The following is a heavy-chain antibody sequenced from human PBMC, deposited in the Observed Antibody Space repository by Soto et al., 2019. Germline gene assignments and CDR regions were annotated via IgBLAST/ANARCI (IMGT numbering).Heavy chain of an antibody. J-gene: IGHJ3*02. Sequence: EVQVLESGGGLVQPGGSLRLSCEGSGFTVSSHAMTWIRQAAGKGPEWVSTVTADGGTYYADSVKGRFAMSRDTSANTRYLQMNSRGAEDTAAYYCAPHVSCSGGSCQYDAFAIRGQGTMVTVSS. V-gene: IGHV3-23*01. CDR1: GFTVSSHA. CDR2: VTADGGT. D-gene: IGHD2-15*01. CDR3: APHVSCSGGSCQYDAFAI.